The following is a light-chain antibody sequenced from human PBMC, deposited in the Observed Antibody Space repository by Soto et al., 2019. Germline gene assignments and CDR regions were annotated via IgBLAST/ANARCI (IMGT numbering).Light chain of an antibody. CDR2: GAS. CDR3: RQYGTSRVFP. J-gene: IGKJ4*01. V-gene: IGKV3-20*01. CDR1: QSVSNNY. Sequence: VLTSSAATLSLPPWDSATLSCRASQSVSNNYLDWYQQQLGQAPTLLIYGASKRATGIPDRFSGSGSGTDFTLTISILEPEDFAVYYCRQYGTSRVFPVGGGTKVDIK.